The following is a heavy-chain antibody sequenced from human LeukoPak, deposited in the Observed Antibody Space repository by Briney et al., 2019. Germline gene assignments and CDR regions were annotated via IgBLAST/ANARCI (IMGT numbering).Heavy chain of an antibody. CDR1: GFTFSDYY. CDR2: ISSSGSTM. Sequence: GGSLRLSCAASGFTFSDYYMSWIRQVPGKGLEWVSYISSSGSTMYYADSVKGRFTISRDNSKNTLYLQMNSLRAEDTAVYYCANEIRPNDYWGQGTQVTVSS. V-gene: IGHV3-11*01. J-gene: IGHJ4*02. CDR3: ANEIRPNDY. D-gene: IGHD4-17*01.